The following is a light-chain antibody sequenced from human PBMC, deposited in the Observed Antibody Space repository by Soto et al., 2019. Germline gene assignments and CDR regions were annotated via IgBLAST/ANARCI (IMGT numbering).Light chain of an antibody. J-gene: IGKJ1*01. CDR3: QQYGTSPWT. CDR1: QSVGSNY. Sequence: EIVLTQSPGTLSVSPGERATLSCRASQSVGSNYLAWYQQKPGQAPRLLIYIASGRAAGIPDRFSGSGSGTDFTLTISRVEPEDFAVYYCQQYGTSPWTFGQGTKVEIK. V-gene: IGKV3-20*01. CDR2: IAS.